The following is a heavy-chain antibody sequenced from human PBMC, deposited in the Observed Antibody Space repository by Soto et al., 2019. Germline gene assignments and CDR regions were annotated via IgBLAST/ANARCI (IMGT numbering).Heavy chain of an antibody. CDR3: ARVQTVGDMGDAFDI. CDR1: GGSVSSGSYY. J-gene: IGHJ3*02. Sequence: QVQLQEAGPGLVKPSETLSLTCTVSGGSVSSGSYYWSWIRQPPGKGLEWIGYIYYSGSTNYNPSLKSRVTISVDTSKNRFSLKLSSVTAADTAVYYCARVQTVGDMGDAFDIWGHGTMVTVSS. D-gene: IGHD3-3*01. CDR2: IYYSGST. V-gene: IGHV4-61*01.